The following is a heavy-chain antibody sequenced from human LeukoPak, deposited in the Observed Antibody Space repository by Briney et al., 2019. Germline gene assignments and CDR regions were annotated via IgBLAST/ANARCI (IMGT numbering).Heavy chain of an antibody. CDR1: GYTFNNYG. CDR2: ISAYNGNT. D-gene: IGHD5-24*01. Sequence: ASVKVSCKASGYTFNNYGITWVRQAPGQGLEWMGWISAYNGNTNYAQMLQGRVTMTTDTSTSTAYMELRSLRSDDTAVYYCARGLQETLGWLKAFSAFDIWGQGTMVTVSS. CDR3: ARGLQETLGWLKAFSAFDI. V-gene: IGHV1-18*01. J-gene: IGHJ3*02.